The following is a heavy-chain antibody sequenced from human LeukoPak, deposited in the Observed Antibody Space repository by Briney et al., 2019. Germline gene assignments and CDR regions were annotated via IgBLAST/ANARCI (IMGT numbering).Heavy chain of an antibody. CDR2: IYYSGST. D-gene: IGHD2-15*01. V-gene: IGHV4-59*01. CDR3: ARYYCSGTCYHFDY. Sequence: SQTLSLTCTVSGGSISGYFWSWIRQPPGKGLEWIGYIYYSGSTSYNPSLKSRVTISVDTSKNQFSLNLGSVTAADTAVYYCARYYCSGTCYHFDYWGQGTLVTVSS. J-gene: IGHJ4*02. CDR1: GGSISGYF.